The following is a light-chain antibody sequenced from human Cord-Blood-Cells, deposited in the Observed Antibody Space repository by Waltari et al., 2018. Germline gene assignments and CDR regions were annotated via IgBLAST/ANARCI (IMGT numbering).Light chain of an antibody. V-gene: IGLV2-8*01. CDR2: EVS. Sequence: QSALTQPPSAPGSPGQSVTISCTGTSSDVGGSNYVSWYQQHPGKAPKLMIYEVSKRPSGGPDRFSGSKAGNTASLTVSGLQAEDEADYYCSSYAGSNNLVFGGGTKLTVL. CDR3: SSYAGSNNLV. J-gene: IGLJ2*01. CDR1: SSDVGGSNY.